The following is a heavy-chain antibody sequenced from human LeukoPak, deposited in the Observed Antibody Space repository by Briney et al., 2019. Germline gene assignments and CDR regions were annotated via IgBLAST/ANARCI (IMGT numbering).Heavy chain of an antibody. V-gene: IGHV3-23*01. CDR3: AKAGRQLVPRYDWFDP. Sequence: PGGSLRLSCAASGFTFSSYAMSWVRQAPGKGLEWVSAISGSGGSTYYAVSVKGRFTISRDNSKNTLYLQMNSLRAEDTAVYYCAKAGRQLVPRYDWFDPWGQGTLVTVSS. CDR2: ISGSGGST. CDR1: GFTFSSYA. J-gene: IGHJ5*02. D-gene: IGHD6-13*01.